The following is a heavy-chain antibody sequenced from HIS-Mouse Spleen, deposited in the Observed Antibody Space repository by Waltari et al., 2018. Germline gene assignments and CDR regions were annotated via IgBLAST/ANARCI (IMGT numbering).Heavy chain of an antibody. CDR1: GGSISSYY. Sequence: QVQLQESGPGLVKPSETLSLTCTVSGGSISSYYWSWIRQPPGKGLEWIGYIYYSGSTHYHPSLKIRVTISVDTSKNQFSLKLSSVTAADTAVYYCARVAEWWFDPWGQGTLVTVSS. J-gene: IGHJ5*02. V-gene: IGHV4-59*01. CDR2: IYYSGST. CDR3: ARVAEWWFDP. D-gene: IGHD2-8*01.